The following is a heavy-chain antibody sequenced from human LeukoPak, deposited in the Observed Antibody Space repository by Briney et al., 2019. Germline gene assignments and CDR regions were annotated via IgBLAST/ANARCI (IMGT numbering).Heavy chain of an antibody. CDR1: GFTFSSYW. CDR3: ARDWIGRVAGLRYYYGMDV. Sequence: PGGSLRLSCAASGFTFSSYWMHWVRQAPGKGLVWVSRINSDGSSTSYADSVKGRFTISRDNAKNTLYLQMNSLRAEDTAVYYRARDWIGRVAGLRYYYGMDVWGQGTTVTVSS. D-gene: IGHD3-3*01. J-gene: IGHJ6*02. CDR2: INSDGSST. V-gene: IGHV3-74*01.